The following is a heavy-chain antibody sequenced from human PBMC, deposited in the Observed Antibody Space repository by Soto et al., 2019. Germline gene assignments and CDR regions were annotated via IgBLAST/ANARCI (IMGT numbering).Heavy chain of an antibody. V-gene: IGHV4-59*01. D-gene: IGHD6-19*01. CDR2: VYYTGST. Sequence: SETLSLTCSVSGPSISGSYRTWIRQSPGKGLEWLGYVYYTGSTNYSPSLRSRVSISVDTSKNEFSLRLSSVTAADTAVYFCARRVAVPGAHIHYWGQGAQVTVSS. CDR1: GPSISGSY. CDR3: ARRVAVPGAHIHY. J-gene: IGHJ4*02.